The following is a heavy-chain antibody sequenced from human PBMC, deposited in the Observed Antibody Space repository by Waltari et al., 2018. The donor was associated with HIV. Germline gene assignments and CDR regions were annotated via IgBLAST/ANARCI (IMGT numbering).Heavy chain of an antibody. D-gene: IGHD3-10*01. Sequence: QVQLVQSGAEVKMPGASVKVSCNASGDTFTAYHTHWVRQDPGQGLEWIEWISPNRGGTNYAQKVQGRGTMTRDTSISAAYMEQSRLRHDDTAVYYCARLYVPYYGYDYWGEGTLDTGAS. CDR2: ISPNRGGT. CDR1: GDTFTAYH. V-gene: IGHV1-2*02. J-gene: IGHJ4*02. CDR3: ARLYVPYYGYDY.